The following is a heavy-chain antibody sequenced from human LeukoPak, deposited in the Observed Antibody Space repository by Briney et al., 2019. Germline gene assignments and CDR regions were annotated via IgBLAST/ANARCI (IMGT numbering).Heavy chain of an antibody. CDR1: GFTFSSSW. V-gene: IGHV3-74*01. Sequence: GGSLRLSCAASGFTFSSSWMYWARQAPGKGLVWVSRINSDESITTYADSVKGRFTISRDNAKNTLYLQMNSLRAEDTAVYYCARGLVPGFLDYWGQGTPVTVSS. CDR2: INSDESIT. D-gene: IGHD4-11*01. J-gene: IGHJ4*02. CDR3: ARGLVPGFLDY.